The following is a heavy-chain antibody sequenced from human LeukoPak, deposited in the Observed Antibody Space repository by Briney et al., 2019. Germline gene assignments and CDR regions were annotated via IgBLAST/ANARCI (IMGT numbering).Heavy chain of an antibody. D-gene: IGHD5-18*01. CDR1: GGSFSGYY. V-gene: IGHV4-34*01. CDR3: ARTEESGYSYGYFGYYYYMDV. CDR2: INHSGST. Sequence: PSETLSLTCAVYGGSFSGYYWSWIRQPPGRGLEWIGEINHSGSTNYNASLKSRVSISVDTSKNQFSLKLSSVTAADTAVYYCARTEESGYSYGYFGYYYYMDVWGKGTTVTVSS. J-gene: IGHJ6*03.